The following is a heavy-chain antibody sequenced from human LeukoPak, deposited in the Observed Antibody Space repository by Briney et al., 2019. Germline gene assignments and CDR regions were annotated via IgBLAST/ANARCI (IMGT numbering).Heavy chain of an antibody. D-gene: IGHD3-10*02. Sequence: GGSLRLSCAASGLTFSSYAMSWVRQAPGKGLEWVPYISSSGSTIYYADSVKGRFTISRDNAMNSLYLQMNSLRAEDTAVYYCAELGITMIGGVWGKGTTVTISS. CDR3: AELGITMIGGV. CDR2: ISSSGSTI. J-gene: IGHJ6*04. V-gene: IGHV3-48*03. CDR1: GLTFSSYA.